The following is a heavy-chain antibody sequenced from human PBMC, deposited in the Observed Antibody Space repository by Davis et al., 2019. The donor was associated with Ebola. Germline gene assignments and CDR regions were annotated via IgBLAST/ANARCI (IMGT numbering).Heavy chain of an antibody. D-gene: IGHD2/OR15-2a*01. CDR2: MFSYGAT. J-gene: IGHJ4*02. V-gene: IGHV4-39*01. CDR3: VRESATYPQTNMDY. Sequence: PSETLSLTCTVSGDSTSSRSYLCGWFRQSPGRGLEWIASMFSYGATYYNPSLQSRAAMSVDTSKSQFSLRLNSVTAADMAVYYCVRESATYPQTNMDYWGQGTLVTVSS. CDR1: GDSTSSRSYL.